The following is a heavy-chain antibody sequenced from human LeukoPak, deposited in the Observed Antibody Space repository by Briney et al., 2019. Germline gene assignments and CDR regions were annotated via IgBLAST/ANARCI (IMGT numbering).Heavy chain of an antibody. CDR2: IYYTGST. J-gene: IGHJ4*02. D-gene: IGHD4-17*01. V-gene: IGHV4-59*01. CDR1: GGSISNYY. CDR3: ARVTVHGYSDY. Sequence: SETLSLTCPVSGGSISNYYWNWIRQPPGKGLEWIGYIYYTGSTKYNPSLKSRVTISVDTSKNQFSLKLSSVTAADTAVYYCARVTVHGYSDYWGQGTLVTVSS.